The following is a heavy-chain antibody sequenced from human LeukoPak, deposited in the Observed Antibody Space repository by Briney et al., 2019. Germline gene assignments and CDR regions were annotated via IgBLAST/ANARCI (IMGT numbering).Heavy chain of an antibody. J-gene: IGHJ5*01. D-gene: IGHD3-10*01. CDR2: IYYSGST. Sequence: SETLSLTCTVSGGSISHTDYCWGWIRQPPGKGLEWIASIYYSGSTNYNPSLKSRVTISVDTSKNQFSLKLTSVTAADTAIYYCARGRVPMVRGVIGDSWGQGTLVTVSS. V-gene: IGHV4-39*01. CDR3: ARGRVPMVRGVIGDS. CDR1: GGSISHTDYC.